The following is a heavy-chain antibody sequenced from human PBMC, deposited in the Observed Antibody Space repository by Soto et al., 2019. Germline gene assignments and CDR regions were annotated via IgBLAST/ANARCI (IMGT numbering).Heavy chain of an antibody. CDR1: GGSFSGYY. CDR3: ASEYCSGGSCYSVPNV. Sequence: SETLSLTCAVYGGSFSGYYWSWIRQPPGKGLEWIGEINHSGSTNYNPSLKSRVTISVDTSKNQFSLKLSSVTAADTAVYYCASEYCSGGSCYSVPNVRGQGTLVTGSS. J-gene: IGHJ4*02. D-gene: IGHD2-15*01. V-gene: IGHV4-34*01. CDR2: INHSGST.